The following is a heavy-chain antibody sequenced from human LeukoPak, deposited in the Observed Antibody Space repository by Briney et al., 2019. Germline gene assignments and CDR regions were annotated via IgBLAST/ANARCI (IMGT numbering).Heavy chain of an antibody. V-gene: IGHV3-53*01. D-gene: IGHD3-10*02. CDR1: GFTVSSNY. Sequence: GGSLRLSCAASGFTVSSNYMSWVRQAPGKGLEWVSIIYSGGSTFYADSVKGRFTISRDISKNTLYLQMNRLRAEDTAVYYCAKDLLRAPRFGEILLHYYMDVWGKGTTVTISS. CDR2: IYSGGST. CDR3: AKDLLRAPRFGEILLHYYMDV. J-gene: IGHJ6*03.